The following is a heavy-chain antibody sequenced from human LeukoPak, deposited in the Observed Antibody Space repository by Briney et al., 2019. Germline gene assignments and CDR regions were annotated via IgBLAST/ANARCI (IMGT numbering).Heavy chain of an antibody. V-gene: IGHV3-74*01. CDR1: GMTFSNHR. CDR3: TTGPSFGYEW. CDR2: IKTDGRTT. Sequence: GGSLRPSCAASGMTFSNHRMHWVREAPGKGLVWVSLIKTDGRTTIYADSVKGRFTISRDDGKSTLYLQMNSLRAEDTAIYYCTTGPSFGYEWWGQGTVVTVSS. D-gene: IGHD3-22*01. J-gene: IGHJ4*02.